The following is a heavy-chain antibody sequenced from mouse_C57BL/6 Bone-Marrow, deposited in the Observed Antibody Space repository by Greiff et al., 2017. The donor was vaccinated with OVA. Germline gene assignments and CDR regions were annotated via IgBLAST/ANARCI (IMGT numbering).Heavy chain of an antibody. Sequence: EVKLMESGGGLVQPGGSLKLSCAASGFTFSDYYMYWVRQTPEKRLEWVAYISNGGGSTYYPDTVKGRFTISRDNAKNTLYLQMSRLKSEDTAMYYGARQDYGSSYGWYFDVWGTGTTVTVSS. CDR1: GFTFSDYY. CDR2: ISNGGGST. CDR3: ARQDYGSSYGWYFDV. J-gene: IGHJ1*03. V-gene: IGHV5-12*01. D-gene: IGHD1-1*01.